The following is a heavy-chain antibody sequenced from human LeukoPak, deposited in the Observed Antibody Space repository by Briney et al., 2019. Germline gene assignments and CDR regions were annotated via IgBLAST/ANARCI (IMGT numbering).Heavy chain of an antibody. V-gene: IGHV1-69*13. J-gene: IGHJ6*02. Sequence: GASVKVSCKASGGTFSSYAISWVRQAPGQGLEWMGGIIPVFGTANYAQKFQGRVTITADESTSTAYMELSSLRSEDTAVYYCATKGEMATIHPVDVWGQGTTVTVSS. D-gene: IGHD5-24*01. CDR3: ATKGEMATIHPVDV. CDR1: GGTFSSYA. CDR2: IIPVFGTA.